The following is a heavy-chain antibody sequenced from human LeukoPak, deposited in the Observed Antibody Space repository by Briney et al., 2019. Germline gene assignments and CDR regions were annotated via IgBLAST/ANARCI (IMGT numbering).Heavy chain of an antibody. V-gene: IGHV1-18*01. CDR2: ISAYNGNT. CDR3: ATITMVRGVMSNWFDP. D-gene: IGHD3-10*01. Sequence: ASVKVSCKASGYTFTSYGISWVRQAPGQGLEWMGWISAYNGNTNYAQKLQGRVTTTTDTSTSTAYMELRSLRSDDTAVYYCATITMVRGVMSNWFDPWGQGTLVTVSS. CDR1: GYTFTSYG. J-gene: IGHJ5*02.